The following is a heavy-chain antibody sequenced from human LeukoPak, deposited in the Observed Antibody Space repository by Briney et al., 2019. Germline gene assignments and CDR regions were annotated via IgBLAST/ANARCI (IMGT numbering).Heavy chain of an antibody. J-gene: IGHJ4*02. V-gene: IGHV3-20*04. CDR2: LNWSGGCT. CDR3: TRDFPSGCSDY. D-gene: IGHD6-19*01. CDR1: GFTFDEYD. Sequence: GGSLRLSCAASGFTFDEYDMSWVRQAPGKGLEWVSGLNWSGGCTGYADSVKGRFTISRDNTKNSLYLQMNSLRAEDTALYYCTRDFPSGCSDYWGQGTLVTVSS.